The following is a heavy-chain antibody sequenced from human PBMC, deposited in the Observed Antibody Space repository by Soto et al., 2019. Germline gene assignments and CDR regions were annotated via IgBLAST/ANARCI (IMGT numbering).Heavy chain of an antibody. J-gene: IGHJ6*02. CDR1: GYTFTSYY. V-gene: IGHV1-46*01. Sequence: ASVKVSCKASGYTFTSYYMHWVRQAPGQGLEWMGIINPSGGSTSYAQKFQGRVTMTRDTSTSTVYMELSSLRSEDTAVYYCARDYYDSSGYYLPSGGYYYYGMDVWGQGTTVTVSS. D-gene: IGHD3-22*01. CDR2: INPSGGST. CDR3: ARDYYDSSGYYLPSGGYYYYGMDV.